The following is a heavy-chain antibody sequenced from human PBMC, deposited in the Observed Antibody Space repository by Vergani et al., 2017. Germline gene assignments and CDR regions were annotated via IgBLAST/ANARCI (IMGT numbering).Heavy chain of an antibody. Sequence: EVQLLESGGGLVQPGGSLRLSCAASGFTFSSYAMSWVRQAPGKGLEWVSAISGSGGSTYYADSVKGRFTISRDNAKNSLYLQMNSLRAEDTAVYYCARGYSGYDWDYWGQGTLVTVSS. D-gene: IGHD5-12*01. CDR2: ISGSGGST. CDR3: ARGYSGYDWDY. V-gene: IGHV3-23*01. CDR1: GFTFSSYA. J-gene: IGHJ4*02.